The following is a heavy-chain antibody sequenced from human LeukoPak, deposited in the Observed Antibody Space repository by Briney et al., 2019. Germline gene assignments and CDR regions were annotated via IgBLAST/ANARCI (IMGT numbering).Heavy chain of an antibody. CDR2: IYYSGST. Sequence: PSETLSLTCTVSGGSISSGGYYWSWIRQHPGKGLEWIGYIYYSGSTNYNPSLKSRVTMSVDTSKNQFSLKLSFVTAADTAVYYCATHRAEEGRDIVSTKKSFDDAQYYYYGLDVWGQGTTVTVSS. D-gene: IGHD5/OR15-5a*01. CDR1: GGSISSGGYY. CDR3: ATHRAEEGRDIVSTKKSFDDAQYYYYGLDV. J-gene: IGHJ6*02. V-gene: IGHV4-31*03.